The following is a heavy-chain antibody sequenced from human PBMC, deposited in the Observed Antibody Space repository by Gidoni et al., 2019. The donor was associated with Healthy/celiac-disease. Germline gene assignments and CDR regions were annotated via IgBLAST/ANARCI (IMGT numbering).Heavy chain of an antibody. J-gene: IGHJ4*02. V-gene: IGHV4-39*01. Sequence: QLQLQESCPGLVKPSETLSLTCPVSGGSISSSSYYWGWIRQPPGKGLEWIGSIYYSGSTYYNPSLKSRVTISVDTSKNQFSLKLSSVTAADTAVYYCAVFEYSSSYTYFDYWGQGTLVTVSS. D-gene: IGHD6-6*01. CDR1: GGSISSSSYY. CDR2: IYYSGST. CDR3: AVFEYSSSYTYFDY.